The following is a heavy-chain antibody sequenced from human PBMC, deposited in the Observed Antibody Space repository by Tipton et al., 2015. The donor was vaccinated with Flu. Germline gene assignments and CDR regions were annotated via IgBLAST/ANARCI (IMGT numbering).Heavy chain of an antibody. J-gene: IGHJ6*03. Sequence: QSGPEVKKPGASVKVSCKASGYTLTTYNMHWVRQAPGQGLEWMGIIYPSGGGTRYAQNLQGRVTMTRDRSTSTVYMELSSLRSDDTAVYYCARQIYTSGELDYDYYYMDVWGKGTTVTVSS. CDR1: GYTLTTYN. D-gene: IGHD6-25*01. V-gene: IGHV1-46*04. CDR2: IYPSGGGT. CDR3: ARQIYTSGELDYDYYYMDV.